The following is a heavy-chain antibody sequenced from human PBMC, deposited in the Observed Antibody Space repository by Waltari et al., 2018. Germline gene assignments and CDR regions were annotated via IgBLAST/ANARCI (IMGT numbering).Heavy chain of an antibody. J-gene: IGHJ4*02. V-gene: IGHV1-8*02. CDR1: GYTFTRYD. CDR2: MNPNSGNT. Sequence: QVQLVQSGAEVKKPGASVKVSCKASGYTFTRYDIHWVRQATGQGPGWMGWMNPNSGNTGYAQKFQGRVTMTRNTSISTAYMELSSLRSEDTAVYYCAVLAIFGVVTDFDYWGQGTLVTVSS. CDR3: AVLAIFGVVTDFDY. D-gene: IGHD3-3*01.